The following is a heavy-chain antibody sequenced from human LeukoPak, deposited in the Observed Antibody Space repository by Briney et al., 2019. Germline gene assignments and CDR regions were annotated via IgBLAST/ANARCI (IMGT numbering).Heavy chain of an antibody. Sequence: GASVTVSFKASGYTFTSYGISWVRQAPGQGLEWMGWISAYNGNTNYSQKLQGRVTMTTDTSTSTAYMELRSLRSDDTAVYYCARAIAAAGYYYYYYMDVWGKGTTVTISS. J-gene: IGHJ6*03. D-gene: IGHD6-13*01. CDR1: GYTFTSYG. CDR3: ARAIAAAGYYYYYYMDV. V-gene: IGHV1-18*01. CDR2: ISAYNGNT.